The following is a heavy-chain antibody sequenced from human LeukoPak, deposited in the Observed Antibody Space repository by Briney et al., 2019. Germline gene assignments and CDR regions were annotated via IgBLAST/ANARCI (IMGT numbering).Heavy chain of an antibody. CDR3: AKVSNGYSYGYDAFDI. J-gene: IGHJ3*02. CDR1: GFTFSSYG. V-gene: IGHV3-30*02. Sequence: GSLRLSCAASGFTFSSYGMHWVRQAPGKGLEWVAFIRYDGSNKYYADSVKGRFTISRDNSKNTLYLQMNSLRAEDTAVYYCAKVSNGYSYGYDAFDIWGQGTMVTVSS. CDR2: IRYDGSNK. D-gene: IGHD5-18*01.